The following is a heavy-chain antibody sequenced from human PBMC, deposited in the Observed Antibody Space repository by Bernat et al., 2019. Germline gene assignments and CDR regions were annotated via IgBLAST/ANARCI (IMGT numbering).Heavy chain of an antibody. V-gene: IGHV3-30*18. CDR3: GKDGSSSIDS. J-gene: IGHJ4*02. Sequence: QVQLVESGGGVVQPGRSLRLSCTASGFTFSSYGMHWVRQAPGKGLEWVAVVSSDGNYKYYPDSGKGRFTISRDNSKNTLYLQMNSGRPEDTAVYYCGKDGSSSIDSWGQGTLVTVSS. D-gene: IGHD6-6*01. CDR2: VSSDGNYK. CDR1: GFTFSSYG.